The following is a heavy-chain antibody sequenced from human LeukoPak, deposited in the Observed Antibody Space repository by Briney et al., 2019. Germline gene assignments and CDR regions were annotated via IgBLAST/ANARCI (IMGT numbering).Heavy chain of an antibody. V-gene: IGHV1-24*01. CDR1: GYTLTEIS. J-gene: IGHJ4*02. Sequence: GASVKVSCKVSGYTLTEISMHWVRQAPGQGHEWMGGFNPEDAETIYARSFQGRLTVTEDTSTDTAYMELSSLRSEDTAMYYCATEIVGYGDVHYFDSWGQGTLVTVSS. CDR2: FNPEDAET. D-gene: IGHD4-17*01. CDR3: ATEIVGYGDVHYFDS.